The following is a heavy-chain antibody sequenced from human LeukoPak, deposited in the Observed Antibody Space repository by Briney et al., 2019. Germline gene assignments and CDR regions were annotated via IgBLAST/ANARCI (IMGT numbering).Heavy chain of an antibody. CDR1: GGSFSGYY. CDR2: INHSGST. J-gene: IGHJ4*02. D-gene: IGHD3-22*01. V-gene: IGHV4-34*01. CDR3: ARDYYDSSGWGPLFAY. Sequence: SETLSLTCAVYGGSFSGYYWSWIRQPPGKGLEWIGEINHSGSTNYNPSLKSRVTISVDTSKNQFSLKLSSVTAADTAVYYCARDYYDSSGWGPLFAYWGQGTLVTVSS.